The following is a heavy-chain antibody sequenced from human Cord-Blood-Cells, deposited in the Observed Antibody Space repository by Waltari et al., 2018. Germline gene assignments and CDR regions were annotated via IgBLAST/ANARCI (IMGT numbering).Heavy chain of an antibody. CDR2: INHSGST. V-gene: IGHV4-34*01. J-gene: IGHJ5*02. Sequence: QVQLQQWGAGLLKPSETLSLTCAVYGGSFSGYYWSWIRQPPGKGLEWIGEINHSGSTNYTPSLRSGVAISVDTSKNQFSLKLSSVTAADTAVYYCARGLLSSSYNWFDPWGQGTLVTVSS. D-gene: IGHD6-6*01. CDR3: ARGLLSSSYNWFDP. CDR1: GGSFSGYY.